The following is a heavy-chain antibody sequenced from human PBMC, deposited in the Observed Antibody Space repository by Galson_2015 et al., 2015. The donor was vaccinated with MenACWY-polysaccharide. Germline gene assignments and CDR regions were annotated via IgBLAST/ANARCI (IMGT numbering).Heavy chain of an antibody. CDR2: ISHRGTT. J-gene: IGHJ4*02. CDR3: ARKFDY. CDR1: VASISRSDR. Sequence: ATLSLTCAVSVASISRSDRWAWVRQPPGKGRVWFGEISHRGTTNYNPSLKSRVTISVDKSKNQFSLKLNSVTAADTAVYYCARKFDYWGQGSLVTVPS. V-gene: IGHV4-4*02.